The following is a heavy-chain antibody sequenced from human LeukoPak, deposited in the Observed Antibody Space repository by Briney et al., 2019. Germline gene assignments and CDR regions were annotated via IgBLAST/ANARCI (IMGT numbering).Heavy chain of an antibody. D-gene: IGHD3-22*01. CDR2: INPNSGGT. V-gene: IGHV1-2*02. CDR3: ARDPFPYYYDSSGYSDY. J-gene: IGHJ4*02. Sequence: ASVKVSCKASGYTFTGYYMHWVRQAPGQGLEWMGWINPNSGGTNYAQKFQGRVTMTRDTSISTAYMELSRLRSDDTAVYYCARDPFPYYYDSSGYSDYWGQGTLVTVSS. CDR1: GYTFTGYY.